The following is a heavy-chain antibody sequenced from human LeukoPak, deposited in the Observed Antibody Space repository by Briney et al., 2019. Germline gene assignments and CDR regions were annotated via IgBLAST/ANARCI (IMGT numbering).Heavy chain of an antibody. CDR2: ISYDESNK. Sequence: GGSLRLSCAASGFRFSSYGMHWVRQAPGKGLEWVAVISYDESNKFYEDSVKGRFTISRDNSKNTLYLQMNSLRAEDTAVYYCAKGGGTGYSSSWFSNWGQGTLVTVSS. V-gene: IGHV3-30*18. CDR1: GFRFSSYG. D-gene: IGHD6-13*01. CDR3: AKGGGTGYSSSWFSN. J-gene: IGHJ4*02.